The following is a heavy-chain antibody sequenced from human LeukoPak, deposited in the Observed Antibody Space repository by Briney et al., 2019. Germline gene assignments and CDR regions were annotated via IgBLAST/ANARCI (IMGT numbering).Heavy chain of an antibody. Sequence: SATLSLTSAVCGGSFSGYYWSWIRPPPGKGLEGIGEINHSGSTNYNPSLKSRVTISVDTSKNQFSLKLSSVTAADTAVYYCARASYCSGGSCYSNFDYWGQGTLVTVSS. CDR1: GGSFSGYY. J-gene: IGHJ4*02. CDR3: ARASYCSGGSCYSNFDY. CDR2: INHSGST. V-gene: IGHV4-34*01. D-gene: IGHD2-15*01.